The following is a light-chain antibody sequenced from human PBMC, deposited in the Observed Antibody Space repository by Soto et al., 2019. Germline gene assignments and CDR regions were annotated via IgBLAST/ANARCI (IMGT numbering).Light chain of an antibody. V-gene: IGKV3-11*01. CDR3: QQRESWPRT. CDR2: DAS. J-gene: IGKJ1*01. Sequence: EIVFTQSPATLPLSPGERATLSCRASQYGSSFLAWYQQKAGQAPRLLIYDASHRATGIPARFSGSGSGTDFTLTISRLEPEDFAVYYCQQRESWPRTFGQGTKVDIK. CDR1: QYGSSF.